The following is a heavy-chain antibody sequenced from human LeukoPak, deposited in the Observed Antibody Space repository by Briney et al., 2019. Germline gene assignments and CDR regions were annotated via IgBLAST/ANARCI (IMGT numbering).Heavy chain of an antibody. CDR3: ARDRGEDGYNIFAV. CDR1: GGSFSGYY. J-gene: IGHJ3*01. V-gene: IGHV4-59*01. CDR2: IYYSGST. Sequence: SETLSLTCTVYGGSFSGYYWIWIRQPPGKGLEWIVYIYYSGSTNYNPSLKSRVTISVDTSTNQFSLKLSSVTAADPAVYYCARDRGEDGYNIFAVWGQGAMVTVSS. D-gene: IGHD5-24*01.